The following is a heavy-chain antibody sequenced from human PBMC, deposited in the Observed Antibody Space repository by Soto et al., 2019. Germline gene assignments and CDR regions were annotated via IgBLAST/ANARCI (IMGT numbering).Heavy chain of an antibody. CDR1: GYTFTSYG. Sequence: QVQLVQSGAEVKKPGASVKVSCKASGYTFTSYGISWVRQAPGQGLEWMGWISSYNGNTKYAQKLQGRVTMTTVTSTSTAYMELRSLRSDDTAVYYCARDVQTGINYYYYYYMDVWGKGTTVTVSS. D-gene: IGHD1-1*01. CDR3: ARDVQTGINYYYYYYMDV. V-gene: IGHV1-18*01. J-gene: IGHJ6*03. CDR2: ISSYNGNT.